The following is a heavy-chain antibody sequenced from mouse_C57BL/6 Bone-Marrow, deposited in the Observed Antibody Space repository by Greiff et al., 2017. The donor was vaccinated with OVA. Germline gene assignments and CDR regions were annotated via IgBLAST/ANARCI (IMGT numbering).Heavy chain of an antibody. CDR1: GYAFTNYL. Sequence: VQVVESGAELVRPGTSVKVSCKASGYAFTNYLIEWVKQRPGQGLEWIGVINPGSGGTNYNEKFKGKATLTADKSSSTAYMQLSSLTSEDSAVYFCARCCDYWGQGTTLTVSS. CDR3: ARCCDY. CDR2: INPGSGGT. J-gene: IGHJ2*01. V-gene: IGHV1-54*01.